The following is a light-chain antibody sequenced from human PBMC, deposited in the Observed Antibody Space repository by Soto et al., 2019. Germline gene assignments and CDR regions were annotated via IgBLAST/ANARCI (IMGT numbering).Light chain of an antibody. CDR1: QTITTY. J-gene: IGKJ3*01. CDR2: AAS. CDR3: QQSYSVPCT. V-gene: IGKV1-39*01. Sequence: DIQMTQSPSSLSASVGDRVTITCRASQTITTYLNWYQHKPGKAPTLLIHAASSLQSGVPSRFSGSGSGTDFTLTISSLQPEDFATYYCQQSYSVPCTFGPGTKVDIK.